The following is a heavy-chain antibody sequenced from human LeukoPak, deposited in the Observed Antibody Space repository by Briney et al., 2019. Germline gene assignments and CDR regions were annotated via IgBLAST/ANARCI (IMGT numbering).Heavy chain of an antibody. Sequence: SVKVSCKASGGTFSSYAISWVRQAPGQGLEWMGGIVPIFGTANYAQKFQGRVTITTDESTSTAYMELSSLRSEDTAVYYCARGILGGSFGDYWGQGTLVTVSS. D-gene: IGHD1-26*01. J-gene: IGHJ4*02. V-gene: IGHV1-69*05. CDR3: ARGILGGSFGDY. CDR2: IVPIFGTA. CDR1: GGTFSSYA.